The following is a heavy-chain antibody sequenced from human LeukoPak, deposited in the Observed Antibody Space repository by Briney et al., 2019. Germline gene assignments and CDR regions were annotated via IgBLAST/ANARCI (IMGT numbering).Heavy chain of an antibody. CDR1: GFTFNTYA. CDR2: ISNDGSNK. Sequence: GGSLRLSCAASGFTFNTYAMHWVRQAPGKGLDRLALISNDGSNKSYADSVKGRFTISRDSSKNTLYLQMTSLTTEDTAVYYCARDPYGSGNYFGWFDPWGQGTLVTVSS. V-gene: IGHV3-30*04. J-gene: IGHJ5*02. CDR3: ARDPYGSGNYFGWFDP. D-gene: IGHD3-10*01.